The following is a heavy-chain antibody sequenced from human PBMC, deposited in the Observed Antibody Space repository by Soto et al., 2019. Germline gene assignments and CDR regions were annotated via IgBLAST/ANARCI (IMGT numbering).Heavy chain of an antibody. J-gene: IGHJ4*02. CDR2: IIPIFGTA. CDR1: GGTFSSYA. D-gene: IGHD4-17*01. V-gene: IGHV1-69*01. CDR3: ARDDYGDYMPPAFDY. Sequence: QVQLVQSGAEVKKPGSSVKVSCKASGGTFSSYAISWVRQAPGQGLEWMGGIIPIFGTANYAQKFQGRVTITADESKSTAYIELSSLGSEDTAVYYCARDDYGDYMPPAFDYWGQGTLVTVSS.